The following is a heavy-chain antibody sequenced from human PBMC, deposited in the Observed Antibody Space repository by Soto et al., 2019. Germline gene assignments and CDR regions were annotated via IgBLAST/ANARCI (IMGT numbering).Heavy chain of an antibody. CDR2: IYPGDSDT. V-gene: IGHV5-51*01. Sequence: GESLKISCKGSGYSFTSYWIGWVRQMPGKGLEWMGIIYPGDSDTRYSPSFQGQVTISADKSISTAYLQWSSLKASDTAMYYCARHAPSCSGGSCPIPYYYYYMDVWGKGTTVTVSS. CDR1: GYSFTSYW. CDR3: ARHAPSCSGGSCPIPYYYYYMDV. J-gene: IGHJ6*03. D-gene: IGHD2-15*01.